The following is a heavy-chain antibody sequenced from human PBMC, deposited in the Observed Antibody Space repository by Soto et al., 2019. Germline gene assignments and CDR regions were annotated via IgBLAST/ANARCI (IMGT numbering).Heavy chain of an antibody. CDR1: GYSFTDYC. CDR3: SRDRSTSYESSGHYHY. J-gene: IGHJ4*02. Sequence: ASVKVDWKASGYSFTDYCIHWVRKAHGQGLEWMGWINPNSGGTNYAQKFQGWVTMTRDTSITTAYMEVSRLRSDDTAVYFCSRDRSTSYESSGHYHYWGKGPLVTVSS. CDR2: INPNSGGT. D-gene: IGHD3-22*01. V-gene: IGHV1-2*04.